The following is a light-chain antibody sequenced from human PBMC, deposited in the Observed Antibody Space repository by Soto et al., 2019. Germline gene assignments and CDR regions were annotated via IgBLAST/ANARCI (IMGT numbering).Light chain of an antibody. CDR3: QQYGYEPLT. Sequence: VLTQSPGTLSLSPGERATLSCRASQNIRSNYVAWYQQKPGQSPRLLIFGSSSTATGIPDRFSASGSGADFTLTISRVEPEDFAVYYCQQYGYEPLTFGGGTKVEI. V-gene: IGKV3-20*01. CDR2: GSS. CDR1: QNIRSNY. J-gene: IGKJ4*01.